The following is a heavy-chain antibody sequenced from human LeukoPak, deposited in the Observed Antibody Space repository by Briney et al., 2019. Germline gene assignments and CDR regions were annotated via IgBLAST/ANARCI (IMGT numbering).Heavy chain of an antibody. CDR2: IRSSSTI. V-gene: IGHV3-48*01. Sequence: PGGSLRLSCAASGFTFSSYSMNWVRQAPGKGLEWVSYIRSSSTIYYADSVKGRFTISRDNAKNSLYLQMNSLRAEDTAVYYCARRAGAYSHPYDYWGQGTLVTVSS. J-gene: IGHJ4*02. D-gene: IGHD4/OR15-4a*01. CDR1: GFTFSSYS. CDR3: ARRAGAYSHPYDY.